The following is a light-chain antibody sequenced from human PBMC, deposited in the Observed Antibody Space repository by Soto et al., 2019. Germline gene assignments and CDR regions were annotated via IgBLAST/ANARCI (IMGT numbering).Light chain of an antibody. Sequence: QSVLTQPASVSGSPGQSITIYCTGTSSDVGGYNYVSWYQHHPGNAPKLMIYEVSNRPSGVSNRFSGSKSGNTASLTISGLQAEDEADYYCTSYTSSATLVVFGGGTKLTVL. V-gene: IGLV2-14*01. CDR2: EVS. CDR1: SSDVGGYNY. CDR3: TSYTSSATLVV. J-gene: IGLJ2*01.